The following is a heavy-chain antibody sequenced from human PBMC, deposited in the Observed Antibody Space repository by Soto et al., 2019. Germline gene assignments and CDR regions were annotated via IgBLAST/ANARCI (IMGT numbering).Heavy chain of an antibody. Sequence: ASVKVSCKASGYMFTGFYLHWVRQAPGQGLEWMGWINPNNGVTTYAKNFQGRVTMTRDSSISTAYMELSSLRSDDTAVYFCAAAAIPVAGRHPDFWGQGTVVTVS. V-gene: IGHV1-2*02. J-gene: IGHJ4*02. CDR3: AAAAIPVAGRHPDF. D-gene: IGHD6-19*01. CDR2: INPNNGVT. CDR1: GYMFTGFY.